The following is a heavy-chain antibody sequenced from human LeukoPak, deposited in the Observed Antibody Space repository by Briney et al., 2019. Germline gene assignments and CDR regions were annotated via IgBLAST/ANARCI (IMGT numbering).Heavy chain of an antibody. D-gene: IGHD3-3*01. Sequence: GGSLRLSCAASGFSLSSYAMSWVRQAPGKGLEWVSGISDSGSSSYYADSVKGRFTISRDNSKNTLYLQMNSLIAEDTAVYYCAKDRRRFWSGYLDYWGQGALVTVSS. J-gene: IGHJ4*02. CDR2: ISDSGSSS. CDR1: GFSLSSYA. CDR3: AKDRRRFWSGYLDY. V-gene: IGHV3-23*01.